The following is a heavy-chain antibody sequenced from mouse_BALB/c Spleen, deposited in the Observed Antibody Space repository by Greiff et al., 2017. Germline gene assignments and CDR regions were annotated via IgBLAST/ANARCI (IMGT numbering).Heavy chain of an antibody. D-gene: IGHD1-1*01. CDR2: ISSGGST. J-gene: IGHJ4*01. CDR3: ARGLFTTVVATDAMDY. Sequence: EVQLVESGGGLVKPGGSLKLSCAASGFTFSSYAMSWVRQTPEKRLEWVASISSGGSTYYPDSVKGRFTISRDNARNILYLQMSSLRSEDTAMYYCARGLFTTVVATDAMDYWGQGTSVTVSS. CDR1: GFTFSSYA. V-gene: IGHV5-6-5*01.